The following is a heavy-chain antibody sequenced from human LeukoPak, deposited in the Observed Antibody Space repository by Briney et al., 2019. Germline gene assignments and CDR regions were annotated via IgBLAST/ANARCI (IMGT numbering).Heavy chain of an antibody. V-gene: IGHV3-53*01. D-gene: IGHD4-17*01. CDR1: GFTVSSNY. J-gene: IGHJ6*03. CDR2: IYSGGST. Sequence: PGGSLRLSCAASGFTVSSNYMSWVRQAPGKGLEWVSVIYSGGSTYYADSVKGRFSISRDNSKNTLYLQLNSLRAEDTAVYYCAKGGSTSRVTTSRVVFGYYYYLDVWGKGTPVTVSS. CDR3: AKGGSTSRVTTSRVVFGYYYYLDV.